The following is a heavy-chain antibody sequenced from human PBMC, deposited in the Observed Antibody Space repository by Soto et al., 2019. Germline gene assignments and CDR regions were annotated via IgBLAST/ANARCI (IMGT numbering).Heavy chain of an antibody. Sequence: GGSLRLSCAASGFTFSSYSMNWVRQAPGKGLEWVSYISSSSSTIYYADSVKGRFTISRDNAKNSLYLQMNSLRDEDTAVYYCARXLGIVVVPAAIHNWFDPWGQGTLVTVSS. D-gene: IGHD2-2*02. J-gene: IGHJ5*02. CDR2: ISSSSSTI. CDR3: ARXLGIVVVPAAIHNWFDP. V-gene: IGHV3-48*02. CDR1: GFTFSSYS.